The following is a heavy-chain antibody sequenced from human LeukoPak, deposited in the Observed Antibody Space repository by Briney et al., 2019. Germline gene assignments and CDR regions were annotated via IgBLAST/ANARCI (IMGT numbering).Heavy chain of an antibody. J-gene: IGHJ4*02. CDR2: ISGSGGST. V-gene: IGHV3-23*01. CDR3: AKGDKPVTSMVYFDS. D-gene: IGHD5-18*01. CDR1: GFTFSSYA. Sequence: PGGSLRLSCAASGFTFSSYAMSWVRQAPGKGLEWVSAISGSGGSTYYADSVKGRFTISRDNSKNTLYLQMNSLRAEDTAAYYCAKGDKPVTSMVYFDSWGQGTLVTVSS.